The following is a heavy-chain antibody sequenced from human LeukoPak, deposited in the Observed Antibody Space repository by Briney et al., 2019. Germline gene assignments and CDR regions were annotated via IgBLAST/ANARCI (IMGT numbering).Heavy chain of an antibody. D-gene: IGHD1-7*01. J-gene: IGHJ5*02. V-gene: IGHV1-2*02. CDR1: GYTFTGCC. CDR2: IYPNSGGT. Sequence: ASVKVSCKASGYTFTGCCMHWVRQAPGQGLEWMGWIYPNSGGTNYAQKFQGRVTMPRDTSISTAYMALSRLRSDVTAVYYCARVELELRAKWFDPWGQGTLVTVSS. CDR3: ARVELELRAKWFDP.